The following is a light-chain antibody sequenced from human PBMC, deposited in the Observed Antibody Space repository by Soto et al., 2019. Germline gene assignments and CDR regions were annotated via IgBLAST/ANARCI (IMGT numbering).Light chain of an antibody. Sequence: AIQLTQSPSSLSASVGDRVTITCRASQGISSALAWYQQKPGKAPKLLIYDASSLESGVPSRFSGSGSGTDFTLTISSLQPEDFVTYYCQQFNSYPVFTFGPGTKVDIK. J-gene: IGKJ3*01. CDR3: QQFNSYPVFT. V-gene: IGKV1-13*02. CDR1: QGISSA. CDR2: DAS.